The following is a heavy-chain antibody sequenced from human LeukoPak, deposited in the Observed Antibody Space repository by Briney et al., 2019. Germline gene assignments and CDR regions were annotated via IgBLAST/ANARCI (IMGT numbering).Heavy chain of an antibody. J-gene: IGHJ6*03. V-gene: IGHV1-69*06. CDR3: ARAIRGSKIASRYYFYYMDV. Sequence: ASVKLSCKASGGTFNSYAISWVRQAPGQGLEWMGGIIPIFGTTNYAQKFQGRVTITADKSTSTAYMELSSLRSDDTAVYYCARAIRGSKIASRYYFYYMDVWGKGTTVTVSS. CDR2: IIPIFGTT. D-gene: IGHD3-10*01. CDR1: GGTFNSYA.